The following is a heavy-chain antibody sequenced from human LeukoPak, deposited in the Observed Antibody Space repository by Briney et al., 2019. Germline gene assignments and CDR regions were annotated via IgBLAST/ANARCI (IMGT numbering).Heavy chain of an antibody. J-gene: IGHJ4*02. D-gene: IGHD6-19*01. Sequence: GGSLRLSRAASGFTFSSYWMHWVRQAPGKGLVWVSRINSDGSSTSYADSVKGRFTISRDNAKNTLYLQMNSLRAEDTAVYYCARDNGAVAGPYNFDYWGQGTLVTVSS. V-gene: IGHV3-74*01. CDR3: ARDNGAVAGPYNFDY. CDR2: INSDGSST. CDR1: GFTFSSYW.